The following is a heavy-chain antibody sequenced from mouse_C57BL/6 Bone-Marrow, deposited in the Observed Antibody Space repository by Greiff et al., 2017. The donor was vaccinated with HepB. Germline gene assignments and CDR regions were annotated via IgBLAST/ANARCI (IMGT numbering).Heavy chain of an antibody. D-gene: IGHD1-1*01. J-gene: IGHJ4*01. CDR1: GFSLTSYG. CDR3: AKKDYYYHDYAMDY. CDR2: IWRGGST. Sequence: VQLQESGPGLVQPSQSLSITCTVSGFSLTSYGVHWVRQSPGKGLEWLGVIWRGGSTDYNAAFMSRLSITKDNSKSQVFFKMTSLQADDTAIYYCAKKDYYYHDYAMDYWGQGTSVTVSS. V-gene: IGHV2-5*01.